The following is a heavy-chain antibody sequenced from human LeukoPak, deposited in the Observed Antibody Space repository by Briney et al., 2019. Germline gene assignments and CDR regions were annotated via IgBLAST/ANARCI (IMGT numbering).Heavy chain of an antibody. V-gene: IGHV4-34*01. Sequence: PSETLSLTCAVYGGSFSGYYWSWIRQPPGKGLEWIGEINHSGSTSYNPSLKSRVTISVDTSKNQFSLKLSSVTAADTAVYYCARGSRGTTRFTPLSAGSYYMDVWGKGTTVTVSS. CDR3: ARGSRGTTRFTPLSAGSYYMDV. D-gene: IGHD4-17*01. CDR2: INHSGST. J-gene: IGHJ6*03. CDR1: GGSFSGYY.